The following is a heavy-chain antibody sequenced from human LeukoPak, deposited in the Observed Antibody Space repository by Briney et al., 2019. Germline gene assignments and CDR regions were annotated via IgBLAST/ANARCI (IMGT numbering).Heavy chain of an antibody. CDR2: IGTAGDT. J-gene: IGHJ4*02. CDR3: AGGAVAGDFDY. D-gene: IGHD6-19*01. Sequence: PGGSLRLSCAASGFTFSNYDMHWVRQATGKGLEWVSTIGTAGDTYYPGSVKGRFTISRENAKNSLYLRMNSLRAGDTAVYYCAGGAVAGDFDYWGQGTLVTVSS. V-gene: IGHV3-13*04. CDR1: GFTFSNYD.